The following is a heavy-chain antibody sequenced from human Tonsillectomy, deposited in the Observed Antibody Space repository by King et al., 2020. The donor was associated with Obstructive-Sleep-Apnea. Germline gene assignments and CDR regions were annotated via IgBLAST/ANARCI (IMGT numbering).Heavy chain of an antibody. Sequence: MQLQESGPGLVKPSETLSLTCTVSGGSISSYYWSWIRQPPGKGLEWIGYIYYIGGTNYNPSLKSRVTISVDTSKNPFSLKLSSVTAADTAVYYCARAPPIMVRGAANWFDPWGQGTLVTVSS. CDR1: GGSISSYY. J-gene: IGHJ5*02. V-gene: IGHV4-59*01. D-gene: IGHD3-10*01. CDR3: ARAPPIMVRGAANWFDP. CDR2: IYYIGGT.